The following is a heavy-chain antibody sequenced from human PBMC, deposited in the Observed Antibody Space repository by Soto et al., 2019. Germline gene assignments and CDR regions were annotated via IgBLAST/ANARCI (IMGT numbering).Heavy chain of an antibody. CDR1: GGSISSSNW. CDR3: ARAHGIYYYGMDV. Sequence: QVQLQESGPGLVKPSGTLSLTCAVSGGSISSSNWWSWVRQPPGKGLEWIGEIYHSGSTNYNPSLKCRVTISVDKSKNQVSLKLSSVPAAGMTVYYCARAHGIYYYGMDVWGQGTTVTVSS. D-gene: IGHD1-20*01. V-gene: IGHV4-4*02. J-gene: IGHJ6*02. CDR2: IYHSGST.